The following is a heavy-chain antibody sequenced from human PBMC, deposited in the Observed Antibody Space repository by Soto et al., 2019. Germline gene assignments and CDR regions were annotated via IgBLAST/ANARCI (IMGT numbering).Heavy chain of an antibody. Sequence: QLQLQESGPGLVRPSGTLSLTCTVSGDSISSRSYYWGWIRQPPGKGLEWIGRIYYSGSTYSNPSLGSRVTMSVDTSKSQFSLKLTAVTAADTAVYYCARVISSSSSLGLRYYYYGVDVWGQGTTVTVSS. CDR2: IYYSGST. V-gene: IGHV4-39*01. CDR3: ARVISSSSSLGLRYYYYGVDV. D-gene: IGHD6-6*01. J-gene: IGHJ6*02. CDR1: GDSISSRSYY.